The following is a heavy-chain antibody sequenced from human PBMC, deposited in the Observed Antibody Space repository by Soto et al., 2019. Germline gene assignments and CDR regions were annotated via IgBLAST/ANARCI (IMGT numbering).Heavy chain of an antibody. CDR1: GFTFSSYA. V-gene: IGHV3-30-3*01. CDR2: ISYDGSNK. CDR3: AGHDSSGWYSDFDY. D-gene: IGHD6-19*01. Sequence: GGSLRLSCAASGFTFSSYAMHWVRQAPGKGLEWVAVISYDGSNKYYTDSVKGRFTISRDNSKNTLYLQMNSLRAEDTAVYYCAGHDSSGWYSDFDYWGQGTLVTVSS. J-gene: IGHJ4*02.